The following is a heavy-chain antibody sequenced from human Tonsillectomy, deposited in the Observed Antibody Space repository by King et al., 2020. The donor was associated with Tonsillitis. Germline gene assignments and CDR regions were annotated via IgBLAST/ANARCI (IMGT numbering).Heavy chain of an antibody. D-gene: IGHD6-6*01. CDR1: GFTFDDYA. Sequence: DVQLVESGGGLVQPGRSLRLSCAASGFTFDDYAIHWVRQAPGKGLEWVSGISWNSGSTGYADSVKGRFTISRDNAKNSLYLQMNSLRAEDTALYYCAKDTGIAAPPGDAFDIWGQGTMVTVSS. V-gene: IGHV3-9*01. CDR3: AKDTGIAAPPGDAFDI. CDR2: ISWNSGST. J-gene: IGHJ3*02.